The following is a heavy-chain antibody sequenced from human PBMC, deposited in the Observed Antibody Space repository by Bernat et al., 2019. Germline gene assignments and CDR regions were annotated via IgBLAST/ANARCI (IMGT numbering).Heavy chain of an antibody. D-gene: IGHD3-10*01. CDR3: AQNYYNSGKY. CDR1: GFTFSNYW. CDR2: INGDGSTT. J-gene: IGHJ4*02. Sequence: EVQLVESGGGLVQPGGSLRLSCEASGFTFSNYWMHWVRQAPGKGLVWVSRINGDGSTTNYADSVKGRFTISRDNAKNTLYLQMNSLRAEDTAVYYWAQNYYNSGKYWGQGTLVTVSS. V-gene: IGHV3-74*01.